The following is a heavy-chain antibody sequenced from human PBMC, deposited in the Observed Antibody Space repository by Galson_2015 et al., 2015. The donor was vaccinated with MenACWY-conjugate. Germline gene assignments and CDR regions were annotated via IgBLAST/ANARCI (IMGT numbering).Heavy chain of an antibody. CDR3: VTEGRSSAWINWYFDL. V-gene: IGHV3-13*01. CDR1: GFTFSTYD. CDR2: IGVGADT. J-gene: IGHJ2*01. D-gene: IGHD2-2*01. Sequence: SLRLSCAASGFTFSTYDMHWVRQAPGEGLEWVSAIGVGADTYYSDSVRGRFTISRENAKNSLYLQMNSLTAGDTAVYYCVTEGRSSAWINWYFDLSGRGSLVTVSS.